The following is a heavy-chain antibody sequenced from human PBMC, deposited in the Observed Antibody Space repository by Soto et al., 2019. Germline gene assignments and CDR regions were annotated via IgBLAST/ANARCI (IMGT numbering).Heavy chain of an antibody. V-gene: IGHV1-3*01. J-gene: IGHJ4*02. CDR3: ARDKVGMPTPFDS. CDR1: GYTFTSYA. D-gene: IGHD1-26*01. Sequence: GASVKVSCKASGYTFTSYAMHWVRQAPGQRLEWMGWINAGNGNTKYSQKFQGRVTITRDTSASTAYMELNSLRSEDTAVYFCARDKVGMPTPFDSWGQGTLVTVSS. CDR2: INAGNGNT.